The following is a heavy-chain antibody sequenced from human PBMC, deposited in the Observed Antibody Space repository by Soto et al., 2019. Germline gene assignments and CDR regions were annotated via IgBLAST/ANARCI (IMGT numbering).Heavy chain of an antibody. V-gene: IGHV3-33*01. D-gene: IGHD6-6*01. Sequence: QVQLVESGGGVVQPGRSLRLSCAAPGFTFRSYGMHWVRQAPGKGLEWVAVIWYDGGNKHYADSVKGRFTISRDNSKNTLYLQMKSLRAEDTAVYYCARVTYSSSAAPFRYYGMDVWGQGTTVTVSS. CDR2: IWYDGGNK. CDR3: ARVTYSSSAAPFRYYGMDV. CDR1: GFTFRSYG. J-gene: IGHJ6*02.